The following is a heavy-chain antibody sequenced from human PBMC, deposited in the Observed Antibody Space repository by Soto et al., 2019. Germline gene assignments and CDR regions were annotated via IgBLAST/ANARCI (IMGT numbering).Heavy chain of an antibody. CDR1: GGSISSGYYY. V-gene: IGHV4-30-4*01. D-gene: IGHD3-3*01. CDR2: IYYSGST. CDR3: ARWSWYDFWNAFDI. J-gene: IGHJ3*02. Sequence: SEILSLTCPVSGGSISSGYYYWSWIRQPPGKGLEWIGYIYYSGSTYYNPSLKSRVTISVDTSKNQFSLKLSSVTAADTAVYYCARWSWYDFWNAFDIWGQGTMVTVSS.